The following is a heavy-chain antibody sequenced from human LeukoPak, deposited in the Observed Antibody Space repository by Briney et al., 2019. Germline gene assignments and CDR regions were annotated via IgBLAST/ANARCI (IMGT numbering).Heavy chain of an antibody. Sequence: GGSLRLSCAASGFTFSDYSMNWVSQAPGKGLEWISYIGISSGNTKYADSVKGRFTISGDNAKNSLYLQMNSLRVEDTAVYYCARDHNYALDNWGQGTLVTVSS. D-gene: IGHD1-1*01. V-gene: IGHV3-48*04. CDR3: ARDHNYALDN. CDR1: GFTFSDYS. CDR2: IGISSGNT. J-gene: IGHJ4*02.